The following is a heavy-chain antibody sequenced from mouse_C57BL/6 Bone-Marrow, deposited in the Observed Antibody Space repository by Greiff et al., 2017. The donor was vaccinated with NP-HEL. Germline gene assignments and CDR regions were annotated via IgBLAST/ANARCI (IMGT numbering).Heavy chain of an antibody. V-gene: IGHV1-69*01. J-gene: IGHJ2*01. D-gene: IGHD2-3*01. CDR3: AREGYGGYSPFDY. CDR1: GYTFTSYW. Sequence: VQLQQPGAELVMPGASVKLSCKASGYTFTSYWMHWVKQRPGQGLEWIGEIDPSDSYTNYNQKFKGKSTLTVDKSSSTAYMQLSSLTSEDSAVYYCAREGYGGYSPFDYWGQGTTLTVSS. CDR2: IDPSDSYT.